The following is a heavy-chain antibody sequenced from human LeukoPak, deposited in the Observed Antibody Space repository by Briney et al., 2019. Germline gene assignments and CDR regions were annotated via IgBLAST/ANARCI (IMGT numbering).Heavy chain of an antibody. CDR3: ARDQYDTWSRRGNFDS. CDR2: INQDGSEK. J-gene: IGHJ4*02. D-gene: IGHD3-3*01. V-gene: IGHV3-7*03. CDR1: GITFSRFW. Sequence: PGGSLRLSCAASGITFSRFWMSWVRQAPGKGLQWVAHINQDGSEKHYVDSVKGRFTISRDNTKNSLYLQMNSLRAEDTAVFYCARDQYDTWSRRGNFDSWGQGTLVIVSS.